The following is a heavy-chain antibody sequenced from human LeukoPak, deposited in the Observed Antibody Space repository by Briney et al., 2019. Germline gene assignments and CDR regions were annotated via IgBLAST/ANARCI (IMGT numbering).Heavy chain of an antibody. CDR3: AKVGFIGVPAARFDY. D-gene: IGHD2-2*01. CDR1: GFTFSSYA. CDR2: ISGSGGST. Sequence: GGSLRLSCAASGFTFSSYAMSWVRQAPGKGLEWVSAISGSGGSTYYADSVKGRFTISRDNSKNTLYLQMNSLRAVDTAVYYCAKVGFIGVPAARFDYWGQGTLVTVSS. J-gene: IGHJ4*02. V-gene: IGHV3-23*01.